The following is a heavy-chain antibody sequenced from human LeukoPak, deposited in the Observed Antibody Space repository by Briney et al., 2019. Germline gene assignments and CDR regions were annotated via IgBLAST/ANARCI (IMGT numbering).Heavy chain of an antibody. D-gene: IGHD3-22*01. J-gene: IGHJ4*02. CDR3: ARHAGADISGYYYLPAFDS. CDR2: IHYTGSP. Sequence: SETLSLTCTVSGASISDYHWSWIRQPPGKGLEWIGYIHYTGSPTYNPSLDSRVTMSLDTSKNQFSLKLRSVTAADPAVYFCARHAGADISGYYYLPAFDSWGRGLLVTVSS. V-gene: IGHV4-59*08. CDR1: GASISDYH.